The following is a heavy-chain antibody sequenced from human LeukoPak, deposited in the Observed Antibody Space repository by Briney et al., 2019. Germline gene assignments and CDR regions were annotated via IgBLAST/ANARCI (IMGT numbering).Heavy chain of an antibody. CDR1: GGSISSGDYY. D-gene: IGHD1-26*01. J-gene: IGHJ5*02. CDR3: ARGGIVESRTNWFDP. Sequence: SQTLSLTCTVSGGSISSGDYYWSWLRQPPGKGLEWIGYIYYSGSTYYNPSLKSRVTISVDTSKNQFSLKLTSVTPADTAVYYCARGGIVESRTNWFDPWGQGILVTVSS. CDR2: IYYSGST. V-gene: IGHV4-30-4*01.